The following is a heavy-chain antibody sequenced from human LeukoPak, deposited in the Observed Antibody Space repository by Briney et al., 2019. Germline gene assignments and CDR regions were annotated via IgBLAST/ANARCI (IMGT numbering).Heavy chain of an antibody. Sequence: PGGSLRLSCAASGFPFSDYGMHWVRQAPGKGLEWVAFIRYDGNNKYYADSVKGRFTISRDNSKNTLYLQMNSLRSEDTAVYYCARDTLYCSGGSCYSVDAFDIWGQGTLVTVSS. CDR1: GFPFSDYG. CDR2: IRYDGNNK. J-gene: IGHJ3*02. CDR3: ARDTLYCSGGSCYSVDAFDI. V-gene: IGHV3-30*02. D-gene: IGHD2-15*01.